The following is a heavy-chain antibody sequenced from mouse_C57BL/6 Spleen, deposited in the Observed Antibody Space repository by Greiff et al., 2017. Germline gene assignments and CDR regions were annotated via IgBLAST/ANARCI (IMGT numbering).Heavy chain of an antibody. CDR2: IHPNSGST. J-gene: IGHJ2*01. V-gene: IGHV1-64*01. D-gene: IGHD2-4*01. Sequence: QVQLQQSGAELVKPGASVKLSCKASGYTFTSYWMHWVKQRPGQGLEWIGMIHPNSGSTNYNEKFKSKATLTVDKSSSTAYMQLSSLTSEDSAVYYCARSGDYDDFDYWGQGTTLTVSS. CDR3: ARSGDYDDFDY. CDR1: GYTFTSYW.